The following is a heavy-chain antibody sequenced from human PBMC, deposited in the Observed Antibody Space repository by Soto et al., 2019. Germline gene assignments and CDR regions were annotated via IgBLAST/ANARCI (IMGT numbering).Heavy chain of an antibody. J-gene: IGHJ4*02. V-gene: IGHV4-39*01. D-gene: IGHD4-17*01. CDR2: IYYSGST. CDR3: ARHDYGGFGL. CDR1: GGSISRSSYY. Sequence: QLQLQESGPGLVKPSETLSLTCTVSGGSISRSSYYWGWIRQPPGKGLEWIGSIYYSGSTYYNPSLKSRVTISVDTSKNQFSLKMSSVSAADTAVYYCARHDYGGFGLWGQGTLVTVSS.